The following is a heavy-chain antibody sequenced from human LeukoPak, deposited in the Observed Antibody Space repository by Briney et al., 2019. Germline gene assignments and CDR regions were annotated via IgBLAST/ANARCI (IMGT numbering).Heavy chain of an antibody. CDR3: ARSTSRGRYFDWPTEFDY. Sequence: PGGSLRLSCAASGFTFSDYYMSWIRQAPGKGLEGVSYISSSGSTIYYADSVKGRFTISRDNAKNSLYLQMNSLRAEDTAVYYCARSTSRGRYFDWPTEFDYWGQGTLVTVSS. CDR1: GFTFSDYY. CDR2: ISSSGSTI. V-gene: IGHV3-11*01. D-gene: IGHD3-9*01. J-gene: IGHJ4*02.